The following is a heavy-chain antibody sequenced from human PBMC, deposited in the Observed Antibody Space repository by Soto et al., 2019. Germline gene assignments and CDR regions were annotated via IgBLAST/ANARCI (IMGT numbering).Heavy chain of an antibody. J-gene: IGHJ4*02. V-gene: IGHV3-23*01. D-gene: IGHD2-2*01. CDR2: ISGSGGST. CDR1: GFTFSSYA. CDR3: AKGRGYCSSTSCYVGSDY. Sequence: EVQLLESGGGLVQPGGSLRLSCAASGFTFSSYAMSWVRQAPGKGLEWVSAISGSGGSTYYADSVKGRFTISRDNYKKTLYLQMNSLRAEDTAVYYCAKGRGYCSSTSCYVGSDYWGQGTLVTVSS.